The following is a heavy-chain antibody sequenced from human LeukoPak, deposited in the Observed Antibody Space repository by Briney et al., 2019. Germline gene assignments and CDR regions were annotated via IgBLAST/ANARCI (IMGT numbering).Heavy chain of an antibody. Sequence: ASVKVSCKASGYTFTSYGISWVRQAPGQGLEWMGWISAYDGNTNYAQKLQGRVTMTTDTSTSTAYMELRSLRSDDTAVYYCARDVRAPRETTAAYYYYYGMDVWGQGTTVTVSS. CDR2: ISAYDGNT. D-gene: IGHD4-17*01. V-gene: IGHV1-18*01. CDR1: GYTFTSYG. J-gene: IGHJ6*02. CDR3: ARDVRAPRETTAAYYYYYGMDV.